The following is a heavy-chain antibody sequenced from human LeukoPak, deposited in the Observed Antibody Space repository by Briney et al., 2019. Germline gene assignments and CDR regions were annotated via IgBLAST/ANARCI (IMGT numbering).Heavy chain of an antibody. CDR1: GYTFTSYY. D-gene: IGHD6-19*01. Sequence: GASVKVSCKASGYTFTSYYMHWVRQAPGQGLEYMGWINPNSGGTNYAQKFQGRVTMTRDTSISTAYMEVSRLRSDDTAVYYCALYSSGLFDPWGQGTLVTVSS. CDR2: INPNSGGT. CDR3: ALYSSGLFDP. J-gene: IGHJ5*02. V-gene: IGHV1-2*02.